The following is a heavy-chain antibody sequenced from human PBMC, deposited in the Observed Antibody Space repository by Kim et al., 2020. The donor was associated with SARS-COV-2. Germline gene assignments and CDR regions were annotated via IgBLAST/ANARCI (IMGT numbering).Heavy chain of an antibody. V-gene: IGHV4-39*01. CDR3: RIVGTTYLDFDY. J-gene: IGHJ4*02. Sequence: SYTPSLKSRVTISVDTSKNQFSLKLSSVTAADTAVYYCRIVGTTYLDFDYWGQGTLVTVSS. D-gene: IGHD5-12*01.